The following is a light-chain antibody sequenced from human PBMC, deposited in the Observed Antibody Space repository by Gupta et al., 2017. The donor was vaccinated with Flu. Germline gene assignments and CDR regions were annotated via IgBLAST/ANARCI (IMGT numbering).Light chain of an antibody. V-gene: IGLV4-69*01. CDR3: QTWGTGIGV. Sequence: QVVLTQSPSASASLGASVKLTCTLSSGHSTYAIAWHQQQPKKGPRYLMNLNSDGSHRKGDGIPDRFSGSSSGAERYLTISSLQSEDEADYYCQTWGTGIGVFGGGTKLTVL. J-gene: IGLJ3*02. CDR2: LNSDGSH. CDR1: SGHSTYA.